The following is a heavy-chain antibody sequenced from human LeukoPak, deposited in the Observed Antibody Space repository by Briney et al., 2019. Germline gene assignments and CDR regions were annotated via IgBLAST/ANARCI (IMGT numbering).Heavy chain of an antibody. Sequence: SETLSLTCTVSGGSISSSSYYWGWIRQPPGKGLEWIGSIYYSGSTYYNPSLKSRVTISVDRSKNQFSLKLSSVTAADTAVYYCARGPIFGVVIINYFDYWGQGTLVTVSS. V-gene: IGHV4-39*07. D-gene: IGHD3-3*01. CDR2: IYYSGST. CDR3: ARGPIFGVVIINYFDY. CDR1: GGSISSSSYY. J-gene: IGHJ4*02.